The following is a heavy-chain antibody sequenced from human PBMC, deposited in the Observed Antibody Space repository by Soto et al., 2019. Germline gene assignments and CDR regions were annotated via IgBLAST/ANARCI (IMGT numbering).Heavy chain of an antibody. CDR1: GFTFSDHY. Sequence: EVQLVESGGGLVQPGESLRLSCAASGFTFSDHYMDWVRQAPGKGLEWVGRTRNKANSYSTEYAASVKGRFTISRDDSKNSLYLRMNSLKTEDTAVYYCALSGSYRGFDSWGQGTLVTVSS. J-gene: IGHJ4*02. V-gene: IGHV3-72*01. CDR3: ALSGSYRGFDS. D-gene: IGHD1-26*01. CDR2: TRNKANSYST.